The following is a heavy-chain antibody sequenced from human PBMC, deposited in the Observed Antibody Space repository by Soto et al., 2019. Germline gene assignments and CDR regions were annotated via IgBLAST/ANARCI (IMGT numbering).Heavy chain of an antibody. CDR1: GDSINSRSYY. Sequence: SATRSITWTVTGDSINSRSYYWGWIRQPPGKGLEWIGSIYYSGRTYNNPSLRSRVSMSIDTSKDQFSLKLSSVTAADTAVYYCARGLRWYFDYWGQGTLVTVSS. CDR2: IYYSGRT. CDR3: ARGLRWYFDY. D-gene: IGHD4-17*01. J-gene: IGHJ4*02. V-gene: IGHV4-39*07.